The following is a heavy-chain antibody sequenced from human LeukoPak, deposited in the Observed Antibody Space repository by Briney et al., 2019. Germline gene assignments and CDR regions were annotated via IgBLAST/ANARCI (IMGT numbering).Heavy chain of an antibody. CDR3: ARHENIFSTFDM. J-gene: IGHJ3*02. CDR2: IDPSDSYT. D-gene: IGHD3-9*01. CDR1: GYSFTSYW. Sequence: GESLKISCKGSGYSFTSYWITWVRQLPGKGLEWMGRIDPSDSYTNYSPSFQGHVTISADKSISTAYQQWSSLKASDTAIYYCARHENIFSTFDMWGQGTMVTVS. V-gene: IGHV5-10-1*01.